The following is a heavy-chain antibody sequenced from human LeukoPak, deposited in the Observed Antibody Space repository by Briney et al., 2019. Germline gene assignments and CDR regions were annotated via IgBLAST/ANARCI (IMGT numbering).Heavy chain of an antibody. CDR1: GYTFTSYG. J-gene: IGHJ4*02. CDR2: ISAYNGNT. D-gene: IGHD3-3*01. Sequence: ASVKVSCKASGYTFTSYGISWARQAPGQGLEWMGWISAYNGNTNYAQKLQGRVTMTTDTSTSTAYMELRSLRSDDTAVYYCARGAAYYDFWSGYPHSGYDPQSPFDYWGQGTLVTVSS. V-gene: IGHV1-18*01. CDR3: ARGAAYYDFWSGYPHSGYDPQSPFDY.